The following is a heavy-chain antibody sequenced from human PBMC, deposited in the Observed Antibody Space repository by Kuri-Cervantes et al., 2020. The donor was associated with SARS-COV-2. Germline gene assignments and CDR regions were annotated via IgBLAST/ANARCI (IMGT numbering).Heavy chain of an antibody. CDR1: GYTFTSYG. J-gene: IGHJ1*01. CDR3: ARDLVPAAMGYFQH. D-gene: IGHD2-2*01. CDR2: IIPIFGTA. V-gene: IGHV1-69*05. Sequence: SVKVSCKASGYTFTSYGISWVRQAPGQGLEWMGGIIPIFGTANYAQKFQGRVTITTDESTSTAYMELSSLRSEDTAVYYCARDLVPAAMGYFQHWGQGTLVTVSS.